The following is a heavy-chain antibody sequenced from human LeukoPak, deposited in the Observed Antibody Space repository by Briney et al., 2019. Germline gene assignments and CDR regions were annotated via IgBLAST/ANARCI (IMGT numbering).Heavy chain of an antibody. J-gene: IGHJ4*02. V-gene: IGHV1-18*01. CDR2: ISAYNGNT. CDR3: ARGGVYYDILTGYDY. D-gene: IGHD3-9*01. Sequence: ASVKVSCKASGYTFTSYGISWVRQAPGQGLEWMGWISAYNGNTNYAQKLQGRVTMTTDTSTSTAYMELRSLRSEDTAVYYCARGGVYYDILTGYDYWGQGTLVTVSS. CDR1: GYTFTSYG.